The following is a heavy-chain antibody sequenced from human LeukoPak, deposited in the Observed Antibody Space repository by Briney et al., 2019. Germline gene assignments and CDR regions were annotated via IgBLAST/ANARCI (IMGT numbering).Heavy chain of an antibody. D-gene: IGHD4-17*01. J-gene: IGHJ3*02. Sequence: GRSLRLSCAASGFTFSSYGVHWVRQAPGKGLEWVAVISYDGSNKYYADSVKGRFTISRDNSKNTLYLQMNSLRAEDTAVYYCAKDAPDDGDYVRGAFDIWGQGTMVTVSS. CDR3: AKDAPDDGDYVRGAFDI. CDR1: GFTFSSYG. CDR2: ISYDGSNK. V-gene: IGHV3-30*18.